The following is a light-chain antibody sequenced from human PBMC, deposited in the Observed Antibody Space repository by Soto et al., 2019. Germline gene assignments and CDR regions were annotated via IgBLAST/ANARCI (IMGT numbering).Light chain of an antibody. CDR2: GAS. J-gene: IGKJ1*01. CDR1: QGVSSN. CDR3: QQYNNWPPWT. Sequence: EIVMTQSPATLSVSPGERATFSCRASQGVSSNLAWYQQKPGQAPRLLIYGASTRATGIPARFSGSGSGTEFTLTISSLQSEDFAVYYCQQYNNWPPWTFGQGTKVEIK. V-gene: IGKV3-15*01.